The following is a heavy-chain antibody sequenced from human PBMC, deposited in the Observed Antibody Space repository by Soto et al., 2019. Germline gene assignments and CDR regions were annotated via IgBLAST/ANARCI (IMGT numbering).Heavy chain of an antibody. D-gene: IGHD4-17*01. J-gene: IGHJ4*02. Sequence: SETLSLTCTVSGGSISSYYWSWIRQPPGKGLEWIGYIYYSGSTNYNPSLQSRVTISVDTSKNQFSLKLSSVTAADTAVYYCARGITHDYGDSVYFDYWGQGTLVTVSS. CDR3: ARGITHDYGDSVYFDY. CDR1: GGSISSYY. V-gene: IGHV4-59*01. CDR2: IYYSGST.